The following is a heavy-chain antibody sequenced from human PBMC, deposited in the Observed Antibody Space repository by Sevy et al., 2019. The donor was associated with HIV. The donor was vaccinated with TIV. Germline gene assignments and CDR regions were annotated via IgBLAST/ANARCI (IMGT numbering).Heavy chain of an antibody. D-gene: IGHD3-22*01. CDR1: AFTFSSYG. Sequence: GGSLRLSCAASAFTFSSYGMHWVRQAPGKGLEWVAVISYDGSNKYYADSVKGRFTISRDNSKNTLYLQMNSLRAEDTAVYYCAKGVRYYDSSGYYGAFDIWGQGTMVTVSS. CDR2: ISYDGSNK. J-gene: IGHJ3*02. V-gene: IGHV3-30*18. CDR3: AKGVRYYDSSGYYGAFDI.